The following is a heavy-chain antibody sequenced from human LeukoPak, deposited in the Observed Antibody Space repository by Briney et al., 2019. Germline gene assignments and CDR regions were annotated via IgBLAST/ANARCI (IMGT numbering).Heavy chain of an antibody. CDR3: AKAIGRTVTAFDY. CDR1: GFIFSDYY. J-gene: IGHJ4*02. D-gene: IGHD4-17*01. Sequence: GGSLRLSCAASGFIFSDYYMSWIRQAPGKGLEWVSYISSGGATTYYADSVKGRFTISRDNSKNTLYLQMNSLRAEDTAVYYCAKAIGRTVTAFDYWGQGTLVTVSS. V-gene: IGHV3-11*01. CDR2: ISSGGATT.